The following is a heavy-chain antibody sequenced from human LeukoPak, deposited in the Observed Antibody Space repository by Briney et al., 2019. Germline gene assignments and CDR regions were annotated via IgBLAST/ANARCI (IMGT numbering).Heavy chain of an antibody. CDR1: GFTFSSYA. Sequence: GGSLRLSCAASGFTFSSYAMHWVRQAPGKGLEWVAVISYDGSNKYYADSVKGRFTISRDNSKNTLYLQMNSLRAEDTAVYYCARAHYDSSGNWDQGTLVTVSS. J-gene: IGHJ4*02. V-gene: IGHV3-30-3*01. CDR3: ARAHYDSSGN. D-gene: IGHD3-22*01. CDR2: ISYDGSNK.